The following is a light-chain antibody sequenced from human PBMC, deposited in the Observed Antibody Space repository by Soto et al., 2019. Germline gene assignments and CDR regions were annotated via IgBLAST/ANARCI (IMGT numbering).Light chain of an antibody. CDR2: GAS. CDR3: QQYNNWRAEYT. V-gene: IGKV3-15*01. CDR1: QSVSSN. Sequence: EIVMTQSPATLSVSPGERATLSCRASQSVSSNLAWYQQKPGQAPRLLIYGASTRATGIPARFSGSGSGTEFTFTISSLQSEDFAVYYCQQYNNWRAEYTFGQGTKLEIK. J-gene: IGKJ2*01.